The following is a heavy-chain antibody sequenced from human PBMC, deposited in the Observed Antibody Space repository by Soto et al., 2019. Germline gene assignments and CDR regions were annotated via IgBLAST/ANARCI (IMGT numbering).Heavy chain of an antibody. CDR3: ARVGGMGYCSGGSCSTFYYYYGMDV. Sequence: QVQLQESGPGLVKPSQTLSLTCTVSGGSISSGGYYWSWIRQHPGKGLEWIGYIYYSGSTYYNPSLKGRVTISVDTSKNQFSLKLSSVTAADTAVYYCARVGGMGYCSGGSCSTFYYYYGMDVWGQGTTVTVSS. V-gene: IGHV4-31*03. CDR2: IYYSGST. J-gene: IGHJ6*02. CDR1: GGSISSGGYY. D-gene: IGHD2-15*01.